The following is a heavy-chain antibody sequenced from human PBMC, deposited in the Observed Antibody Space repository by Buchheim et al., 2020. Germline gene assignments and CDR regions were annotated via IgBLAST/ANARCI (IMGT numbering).Heavy chain of an antibody. D-gene: IGHD3-16*01. CDR1: GFTFSSYG. Sequence: QVQLVESGGGVVQPGRSLRLSCAASGFTFSSYGMHWVRQAPGKGLEWVAVISYDGSNKYYAESVKGRFTISRDNSKNTLYLQMNSLRAEDTAVYYCAKDRRLDYWGQGTL. J-gene: IGHJ4*02. CDR3: AKDRRLDY. CDR2: ISYDGSNK. V-gene: IGHV3-30*18.